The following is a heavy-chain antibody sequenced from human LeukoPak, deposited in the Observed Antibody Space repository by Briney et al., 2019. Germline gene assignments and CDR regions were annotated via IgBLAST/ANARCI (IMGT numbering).Heavy chain of an antibody. Sequence: GGSLRLSCAASGFTFSSSSMNWVRQAPGKGLEWVSSISSSSSYIYYADSVKGRFTISRDNAKNSLYLQMNSLRAEDTAVYYCARVGAVMVREVPSYFDYWGQGTLVTVSS. J-gene: IGHJ4*02. CDR1: GFTFSSSS. CDR2: ISSSSSYI. V-gene: IGHV3-21*01. CDR3: ARVGAVMVREVPSYFDY. D-gene: IGHD3-10*01.